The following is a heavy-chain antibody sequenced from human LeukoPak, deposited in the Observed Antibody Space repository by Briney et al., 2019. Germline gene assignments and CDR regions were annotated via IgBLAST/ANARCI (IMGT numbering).Heavy chain of an antibody. CDR3: ARGGFRFFAH. CDR2: IKQDGSER. CDR1: GVTFSSYW. Sequence: PGGSLRLSCAASGVTFSSYWMNWVRQAPGKGLEWVANIKQDGSERYYVDSVKGRFTISRDNAKNSLYLQMNSLRAEDTAVYYCARGGFRFFAHWGQGTLVTVSS. J-gene: IGHJ5*02. D-gene: IGHD3-22*01. V-gene: IGHV3-7*04.